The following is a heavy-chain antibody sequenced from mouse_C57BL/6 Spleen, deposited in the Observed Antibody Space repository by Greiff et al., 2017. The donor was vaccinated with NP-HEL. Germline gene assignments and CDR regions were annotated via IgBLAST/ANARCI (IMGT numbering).Heavy chain of an antibody. CDR1: GYAFTNYL. CDR3: ARSRYDYDAY. Sequence: QVHVKQSGAELVRPGTSVKVSCKASGYAFTNYLIEWVKQRPGQGLEWIGVINPGSGGTNYNEKFKGKATLTADKSSSTAYMQLSSLTSEDSAVYFYARSRYDYDAYWGQGTLVTVSA. D-gene: IGHD2-4*01. CDR2: INPGSGGT. V-gene: IGHV1-54*01. J-gene: IGHJ3*01.